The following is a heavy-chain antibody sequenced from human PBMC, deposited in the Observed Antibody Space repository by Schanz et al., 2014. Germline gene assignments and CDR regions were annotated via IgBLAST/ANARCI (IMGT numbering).Heavy chain of an antibody. V-gene: IGHV3-7*01. CDR2: INQAASVQ. CDR1: GFTFSAYW. D-gene: IGHD6-13*01. CDR3: VKIGYTHWSLDD. J-gene: IGHJ4*02. Sequence: EVRLVESGGGLVQPGGSLRLSCAASGFTFSAYWMAWVRQAPGKGLEWVAAINQAASVQYYVDSVKGRFTISRDDAKNSHYLQMNSLRVEDTAVFYCVKIGYTHWSLDDWGQGILVTVSS.